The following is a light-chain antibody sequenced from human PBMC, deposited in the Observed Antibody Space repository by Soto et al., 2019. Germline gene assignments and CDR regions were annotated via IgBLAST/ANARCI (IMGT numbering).Light chain of an antibody. J-gene: IGLJ2*01. Sequence: QSVLTQPRSVSGSPGQSVTISCTATGSDVGDSSHVSWYQLHPGKAPKLMIYEVNNRPSGVPDRFSGSKSGSTASLTISGLQAEDEAEYYCCSYAGSYPVFGGGTKLTVL. CDR1: GSDVGDSSH. V-gene: IGLV2-11*01. CDR3: CSYAGSYPV. CDR2: EVN.